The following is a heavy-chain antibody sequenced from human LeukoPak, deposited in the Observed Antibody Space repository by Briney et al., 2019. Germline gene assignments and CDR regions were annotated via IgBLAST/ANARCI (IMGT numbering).Heavy chain of an antibody. J-gene: IGHJ4*02. CDR1: GFTFSIYW. Sequence: GGSLTLSCAASGFTFSIYWMSWVRQAPGKGLEWVANIKQDGSNKYYADSVKGRFIISRDNSKNTLYLQMNSLRAEDTAVYYCARDNHYYGSGSYDYWGQGTLVTVSS. CDR2: IKQDGSNK. CDR3: ARDNHYYGSGSYDY. V-gene: IGHV3-7*01. D-gene: IGHD3-10*01.